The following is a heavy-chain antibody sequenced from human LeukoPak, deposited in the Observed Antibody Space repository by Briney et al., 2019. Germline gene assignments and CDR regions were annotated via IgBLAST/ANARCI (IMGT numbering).Heavy chain of an antibody. V-gene: IGHV4-39*07. D-gene: IGHD6-19*01. Sequence: SETLSLTCSVSGGSISSSSYYWGWIRQPPGKGLEWIGSIYYSGSTYYNPSLKSRVTISVDTSKNQFSLRLSSVTAADTAVYYCARGVAVAGGNWFDPWGQGIVVTVSS. CDR3: ARGVAVAGGNWFDP. CDR2: IYYSGST. CDR1: GGSISSSSYY. J-gene: IGHJ5*02.